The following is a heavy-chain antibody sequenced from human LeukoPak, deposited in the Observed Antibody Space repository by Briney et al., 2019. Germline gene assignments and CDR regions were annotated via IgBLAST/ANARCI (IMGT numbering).Heavy chain of an antibody. CDR2: IKEDGSEK. J-gene: IGHJ3*02. D-gene: IGHD3-10*01. CDR3: ARDSGGAFDI. Sequence: GGSLRLSCAASGFTFSTYWMTWVRQAPGKGLEWVANIKEDGSEKNCVGSVKGRFTISRDNAKNSLYLQMNSLRAEDTAVYYCARDSGGAFDIWGQGTMVTVSS. CDR1: GFTFSTYW. V-gene: IGHV3-7*01.